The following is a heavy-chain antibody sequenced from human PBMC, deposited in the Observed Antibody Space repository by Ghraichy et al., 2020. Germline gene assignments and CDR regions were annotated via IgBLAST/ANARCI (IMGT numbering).Heavy chain of an antibody. CDR2: IYYSGST. V-gene: IGHV4-59*01. CDR3: ARDRYIAAAAIYYYYYGMDV. J-gene: IGHJ6*02. CDR1: GGSISSYY. D-gene: IGHD6-13*01. Sequence: SETLSLTCTVSGGSISSYYWSWIRQPPGKGLEWIGYIYYSGSTNYNPSLKSRVTISVDTSKNQFSLKLSSVTAADTAVYYCARDRYIAAAAIYYYYYGMDVWGQGTTVTVSS.